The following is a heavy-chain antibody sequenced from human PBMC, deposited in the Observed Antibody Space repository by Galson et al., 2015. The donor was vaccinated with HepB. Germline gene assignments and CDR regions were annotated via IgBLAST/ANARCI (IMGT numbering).Heavy chain of an antibody. CDR1: GFTFRTSA. D-gene: IGHD4/OR15-4a*01. CDR3: AKDKTLVASLYFFYGMDV. V-gene: IGHV3-23*01. J-gene: IGHJ6*02. Sequence: SLRLSCAASGFTFRTSAMHWVRQAPGKGLEWVSSIGDSNARTYYADSVKGRFTISRDNSKNTLYLQMNSLRAEDTAVYYCAKDKTLVASLYFFYGMDVWGQGTTVTVSS. CDR2: IGDSNART.